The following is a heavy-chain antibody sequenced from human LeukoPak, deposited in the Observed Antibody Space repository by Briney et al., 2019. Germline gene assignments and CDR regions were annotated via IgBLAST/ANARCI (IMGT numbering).Heavy chain of an antibody. V-gene: IGHV1-69*01. CDR2: IIPIFGTA. CDR3: ARDRLSYYDSSGYLHYFDY. CDR1: GGTFSSYA. Sequence: ASVKVSCKASGGTFSSYAVSWVRQAPGQGLEWMGGIIPIFGTANYAQKFQGRVTITADESTSTAYMELSSLRSEDTAVYYCARDRLSYYDSSGYLHYFDYWGQGTLVTVSS. J-gene: IGHJ4*02. D-gene: IGHD3-22*01.